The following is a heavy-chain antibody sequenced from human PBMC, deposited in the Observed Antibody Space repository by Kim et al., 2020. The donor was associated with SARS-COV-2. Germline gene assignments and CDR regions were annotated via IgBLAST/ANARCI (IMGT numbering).Heavy chain of an antibody. D-gene: IGHD3-22*01. CDR2: ISAYNGNT. CDR1: GYTFTSYG. J-gene: IGHJ5*02. Sequence: ASVKVSCKASGYTFTSYGISWVRQAPGQGLEWMGWISAYNGNTNYAQKLQGRVTMTTDTSTSTAYMELRSLRSDDTAVYYCARAHVPNYYDSRSWFDPWGQGTLVTVSS. V-gene: IGHV1-18*01. CDR3: ARAHVPNYYDSRSWFDP.